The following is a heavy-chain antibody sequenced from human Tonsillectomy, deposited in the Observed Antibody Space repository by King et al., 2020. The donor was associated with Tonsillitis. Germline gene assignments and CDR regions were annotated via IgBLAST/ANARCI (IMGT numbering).Heavy chain of an antibody. D-gene: IGHD2-15*01. V-gene: IGHV3-30*03. CDR1: GFTFSSYA. CDR2: ISYDGSNK. CDR3: ARSVVVLAIIDALDI. J-gene: IGHJ3*02. Sequence: VQLVESGGGVVQPGRSLRLSCAASGFTFSSYAMHWVRQAPGKGLEWVAVISYDGSNKKYAESVKGRFTISRDNSRNTMYLQMNSLRAEDTAVYYCARSVVVLAIIDALDIWGQGTMVTVSS.